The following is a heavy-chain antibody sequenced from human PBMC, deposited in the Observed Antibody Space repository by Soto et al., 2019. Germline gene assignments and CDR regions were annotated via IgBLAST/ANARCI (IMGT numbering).Heavy chain of an antibody. CDR2: MYYSGST. V-gene: IGHV4-39*01. CDR1: GGSISSSSYY. J-gene: IGHJ6*02. CDR3: ARGSDYYGMDV. Sequence: SETLSLTCTVSGGSISSSSYYWGWIRQPPGKGLEWIGSMYYSGSTYYNPSLKSRVTISVDTSKNQFSLKLSSVTAADTAVYYCARGSDYYGMDVWGQGTTVT.